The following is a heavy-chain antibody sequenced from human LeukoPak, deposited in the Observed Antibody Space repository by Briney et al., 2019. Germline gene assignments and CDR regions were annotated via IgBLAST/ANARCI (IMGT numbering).Heavy chain of an antibody. V-gene: IGHV3-64*01. CDR1: GFTFSSYA. J-gene: IGHJ4*02. Sequence: GGSLRLSCAASGFTFSSYAMHWVRQAPGKGLEYVSAISSNGGSTYYANSVKGRFTISRDNAKNSLYLQMNSLRAEDTAVYYCARDLIVGTTIRYYFDYWGQGTLVTVSS. D-gene: IGHD1-26*01. CDR2: ISSNGGST. CDR3: ARDLIVGTTIRYYFDY.